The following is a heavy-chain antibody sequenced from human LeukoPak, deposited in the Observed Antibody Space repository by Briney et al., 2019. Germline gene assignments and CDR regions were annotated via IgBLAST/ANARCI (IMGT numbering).Heavy chain of an antibody. CDR2: ISSSSSYI. D-gene: IGHD2-15*01. Sequence: GGSLRLSCAASGFTFSSYSMNWVRQAPGKGLEWVSSISSSSSYIYYADSVKGRFTISRDNAKNSLYLQMNSLRAEDTAVYYCASFVVAATPYLANWGQGTLVTVSS. CDR1: GFTFSSYS. CDR3: ASFVVAATPYLAN. V-gene: IGHV3-21*01. J-gene: IGHJ4*02.